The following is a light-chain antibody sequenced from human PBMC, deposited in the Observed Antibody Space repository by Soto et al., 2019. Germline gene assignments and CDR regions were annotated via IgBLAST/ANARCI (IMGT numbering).Light chain of an antibody. CDR3: QHYNGYSEA. CDR2: AAS. V-gene: IGKV1D-16*01. CDR1: ERINTY. J-gene: IGKJ1*01. Sequence: DIQMTQSPSSVSASVGDRVTITCRASERINTYLAWYQQQPGKAPKLLIYAASSLQSGVPSRFSGSGSGTEFTLTISSLQPDDFATYYCQHYNGYSEAFGQGTKVDIK.